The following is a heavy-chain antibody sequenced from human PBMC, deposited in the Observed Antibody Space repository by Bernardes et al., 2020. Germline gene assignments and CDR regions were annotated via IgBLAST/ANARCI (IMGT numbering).Heavy chain of an antibody. CDR2: INPNSGGT. CDR3: ARGAPLVVHYGMDV. CDR1: GYTFTGYY. V-gene: IGHV1-2*04. D-gene: IGHD2-15*01. J-gene: IGHJ6*02. Sequence: ASVKVSCKASGYTFTGYYMHWVRQAPGQGLEWMGWINPNSGGTNYAQKFQGWVTMTRDTSISTAYMELSRLRSDDTAVYYCARGAPLVVHYGMDVWGQGTTVTVSS.